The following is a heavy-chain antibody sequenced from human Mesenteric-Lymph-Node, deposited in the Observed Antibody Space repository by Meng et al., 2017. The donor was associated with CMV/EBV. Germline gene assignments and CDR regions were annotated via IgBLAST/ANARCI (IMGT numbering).Heavy chain of an antibody. J-gene: IGHJ4*02. D-gene: IGHD2-2*02. CDR3: ARGSGCSSTSCYTNYFDY. V-gene: IGHV1-18*01. Sequence: ASVKVSCKASGYTFTSYGISWVRQAPGQGLEWMGWISAYNGNTNYAQKLQGRVTMTTDTSTSTAYMELRSLRSDDTAVYYCARGSGCSSTSCYTNYFDYWGQGTLVTVSS. CDR2: ISAYNGNT. CDR1: GYTFTSYG.